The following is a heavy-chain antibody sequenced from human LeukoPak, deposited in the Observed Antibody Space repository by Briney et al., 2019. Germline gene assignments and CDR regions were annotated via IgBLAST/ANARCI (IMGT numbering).Heavy chain of an antibody. V-gene: IGHV1-2*02. CDR1: GYTFTGYY. CDR2: INPNSGGT. J-gene: IGHJ4*02. CDR3: ARGTVTHASLDY. Sequence: ASVKVSCKASGYTFTGYYMHWVRQAPGQGPEWMGWINPNSGGTNYAQKFQGRVTMTRDTSISTAYMELSRLRSDDTAVYYCARGTVTHASLDYWGQGTLVTVSS. D-gene: IGHD4-17*01.